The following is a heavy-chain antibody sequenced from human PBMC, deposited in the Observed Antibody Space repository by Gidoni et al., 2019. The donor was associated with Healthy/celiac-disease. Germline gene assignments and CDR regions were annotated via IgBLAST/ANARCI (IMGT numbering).Heavy chain of an antibody. V-gene: IGHV1-69*06. J-gene: IGHJ4*02. CDR2: IIPIFGTA. CDR1: VGTFSSYA. Sequence: QVQLVQSGAEVKKPGSSVMVSCTASVGTFSSYAISWVRQAPGQGLEWMGGIIPIFGTANYAQKFQGRVTITADKSTSTAYMELSSLRSEDTAVYYCARFLVATIEDDYWGQGTLVTVSS. CDR3: ARFLVATIEDDY. D-gene: IGHD5-12*01.